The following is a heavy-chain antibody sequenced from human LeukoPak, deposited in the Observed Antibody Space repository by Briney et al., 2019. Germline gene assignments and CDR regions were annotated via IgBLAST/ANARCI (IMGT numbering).Heavy chain of an antibody. V-gene: IGHV3-23*01. CDR3: ATLGSGSYYRTLDY. CDR2: ISGSGGST. D-gene: IGHD3-10*02. J-gene: IGHJ4*02. CDR1: GFTFSSYG. Sequence: GGSLRLSCAASGFTFSSYGMSWVRQAPGKGLEWVSAISGSGGSTYYADSVKGRFTISRDNSKNALYLQMNSLRAEDTAVYYCATLGSGSYYRTLDYWGQGTLVTVSS.